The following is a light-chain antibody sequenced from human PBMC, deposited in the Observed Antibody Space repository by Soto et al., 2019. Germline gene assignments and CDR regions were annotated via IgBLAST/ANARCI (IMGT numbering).Light chain of an antibody. CDR2: ATS. Sequence: DIQMAQSPSSLSASVGDRVTITCRASRNIDTYLSWYQQKAGKAPKLLIFATSTLQSGVPSRFSGSGSGTDFTLTISSLQPEDVGTYYCHQTFTPPLTFGGGTRVEIK. J-gene: IGKJ4*01. CDR3: HQTFTPPLT. CDR1: RNIDTY. V-gene: IGKV1-39*01.